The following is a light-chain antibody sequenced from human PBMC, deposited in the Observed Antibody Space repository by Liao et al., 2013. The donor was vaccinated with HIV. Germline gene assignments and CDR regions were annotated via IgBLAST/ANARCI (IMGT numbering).Light chain of an antibody. Sequence: SYVLTQPPSVSVAPGKTARITCGGNNIGSKSVHWYQQKPGQAPVLVIYYDSDRPSGIPARISGSNSGNTATLSISRVEAGDEADYYCQVWDSNSDHPYVFGTGTKVTVL. CDR1: NIGSKS. CDR3: QVWDSNSDHPYV. J-gene: IGLJ1*01. CDR2: YDS. V-gene: IGLV3-21*01.